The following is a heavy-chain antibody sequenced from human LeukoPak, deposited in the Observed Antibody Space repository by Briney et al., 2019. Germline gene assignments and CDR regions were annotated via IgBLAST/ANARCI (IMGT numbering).Heavy chain of an antibody. CDR3: ARGLGDTAMVKWRLDAFDI. CDR2: INHSGST. CDR1: GGSISSGGYY. D-gene: IGHD5-18*01. Sequence: SETLSLTCTVSGGSISSGGYYWSWIRQPPGKGLEWIGEINHSGSTNYNPSLKSRVTISVDTSKNQFSLKLSSVTAADTAVYYCARGLGDTAMVKWRLDAFDIWGRGTMVTVSS. J-gene: IGHJ3*02. V-gene: IGHV4-39*07.